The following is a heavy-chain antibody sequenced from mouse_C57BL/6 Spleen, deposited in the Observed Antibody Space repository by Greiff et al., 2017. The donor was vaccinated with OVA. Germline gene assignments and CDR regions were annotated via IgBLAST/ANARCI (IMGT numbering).Heavy chain of an antibody. Sequence: QVQLQPPGAELVRPGSSVKLSCKASGYTFTSYWMHWVKQRPIQGLEWIGNIDTSDSETHYNQKFKDKATLTVDKSSSTAYMQLSSLTSEDSAVYYCARSLTGTEAMDYWGQGTSVTVSS. J-gene: IGHJ4*01. V-gene: IGHV1-52*01. CDR1: GYTFTSYW. D-gene: IGHD4-1*01. CDR3: ARSLTGTEAMDY. CDR2: IDTSDSET.